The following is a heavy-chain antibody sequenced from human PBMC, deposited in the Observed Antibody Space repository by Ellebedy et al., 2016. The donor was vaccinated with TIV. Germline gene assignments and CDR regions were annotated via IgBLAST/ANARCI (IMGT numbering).Heavy chain of an antibody. CDR3: AKDFRSGKYHGDYVDY. CDR1: GFTFRSYG. Sequence: GESLKISCAASGFTFRSYGMHWVRQAPGKGLEWVAFIQFDGSSKYYADSVKGRFTISRDNSKNMLYLQMNSVRADDTAVYYCAKDFRSGKYHGDYVDYWGQGILVTVSS. CDR2: IQFDGSSK. J-gene: IGHJ4*02. V-gene: IGHV3-30*02. D-gene: IGHD3-3*01.